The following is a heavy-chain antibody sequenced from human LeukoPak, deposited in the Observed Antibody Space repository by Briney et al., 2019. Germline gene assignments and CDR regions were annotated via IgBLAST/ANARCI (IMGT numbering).Heavy chain of an antibody. CDR1: GFTFSSSA. CDR3: ARQLGYCSDGTCYFDY. J-gene: IGHJ4*02. Sequence: GSPRLSCAASGFTFSSSAMSWVRQAPGRGLEWFSAVSSNGASTYYADSVKGRFTISRDNSKNTLYLQMNSLRGEDTAMYFCARQLGYCSDGTCYFDYRGRGTLVTVSS. V-gene: IGHV3-23*01. D-gene: IGHD2-15*01. CDR2: VSSNGAST.